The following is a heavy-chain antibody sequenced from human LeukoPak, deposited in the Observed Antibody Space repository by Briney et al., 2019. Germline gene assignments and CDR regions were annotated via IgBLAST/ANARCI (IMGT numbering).Heavy chain of an antibody. CDR1: GFTFSSYG. CDR3: AKEDYYDSSGCFY. CDR2: IRYDGSNK. Sequence: GGSLRLSCAASGFTFSSYGMHWVRQAPGKGLEWVAFIRYDGSNKYYADSVKGRFTISRDNSKNTLYLQMSSLRAEDTAVYYCAKEDYYDSSGCFYWGQGTLVTVSS. J-gene: IGHJ4*02. D-gene: IGHD3-22*01. V-gene: IGHV3-30*02.